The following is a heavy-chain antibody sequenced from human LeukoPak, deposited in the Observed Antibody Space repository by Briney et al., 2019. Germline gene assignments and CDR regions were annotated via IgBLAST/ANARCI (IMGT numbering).Heavy chain of an antibody. V-gene: IGHV3-33*01. CDR3: ATILHGSGSYYPDY. D-gene: IGHD3-10*01. Sequence: GRSLRLSCAASGFTFRNFGMHWVRQAPGKGLEWVAVIWYDGSKKYYADSVKGRFTISRDNSKNTLYLQMNSLRAEDTAVYYCATILHGSGSYYPDYWGQGTLVTVSS. J-gene: IGHJ4*02. CDR1: GFTFRNFG. CDR2: IWYDGSKK.